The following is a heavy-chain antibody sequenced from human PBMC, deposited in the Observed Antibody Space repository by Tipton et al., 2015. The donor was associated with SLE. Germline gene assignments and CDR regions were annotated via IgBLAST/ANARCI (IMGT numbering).Heavy chain of an antibody. CDR1: GGSISSHY. Sequence: LRLSCTVSGGSISSHYWSWIRQPPGKGLEWIGEINHSGSTNYNPSLKSRVTISVDTSKNQFSLKLSSVTAADTAVYYCARHHLSYSSRAARYLDLWGRGTLVTVSS. V-gene: IGHV4-34*01. CDR2: INHSGST. J-gene: IGHJ2*01. D-gene: IGHD6-13*01. CDR3: ARHHLSYSSRAARYLDL.